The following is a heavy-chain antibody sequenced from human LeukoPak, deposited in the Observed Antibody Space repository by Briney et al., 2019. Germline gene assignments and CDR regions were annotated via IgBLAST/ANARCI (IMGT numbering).Heavy chain of an antibody. Sequence: PGGSLRLSCAASGFTFSSYAMHWVRQAPGKGLEWVAVISYDGSNKYYADSVKGRFTISRDNSKNTLYLQMNSLRAEDTAVYYCARDMAPYRHSSSWFDAFDIWGQGTMVTVSS. CDR2: ISYDGSNK. D-gene: IGHD6-13*01. J-gene: IGHJ3*02. CDR1: GFTFSSYA. CDR3: ARDMAPYRHSSSWFDAFDI. V-gene: IGHV3-30-3*01.